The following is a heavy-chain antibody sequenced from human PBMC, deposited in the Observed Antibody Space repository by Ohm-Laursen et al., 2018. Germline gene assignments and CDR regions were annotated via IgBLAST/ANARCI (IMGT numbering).Heavy chain of an antibody. CDR1: GFTFSKYW. Sequence: SLRLSCTASGFTFSKYWMSWVRQAPGKGLEWVANIKQDGSEKYYVDSVKGRFTISRDNAKNSLYLQMNSLRAADTAVYYCAGGSYFLPFDYWGQGTLVTVSS. CDR3: AGGSYFLPFDY. V-gene: IGHV3-7*03. D-gene: IGHD1-26*01. J-gene: IGHJ4*02. CDR2: IKQDGSEK.